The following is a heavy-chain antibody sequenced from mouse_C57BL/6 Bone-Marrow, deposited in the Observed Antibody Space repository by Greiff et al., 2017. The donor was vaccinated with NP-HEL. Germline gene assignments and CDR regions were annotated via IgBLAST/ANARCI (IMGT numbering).Heavy chain of an antibody. J-gene: IGHJ4*01. V-gene: IGHV1-26*01. CDR2: INPNNGGT. CDR3: ARKAKWDAMDY. Sequence: EVQLQQSGPELVKPGASVKISCKASGYTFTDYYMNWVKQSHGKSLEWIGDINPNNGGTSYNQKFKGKATLTVDKSSSTAYMELRSLTSEDSAVYYCARKAKWDAMDYWGQGTSVTVSS. CDR1: GYTFTDYY.